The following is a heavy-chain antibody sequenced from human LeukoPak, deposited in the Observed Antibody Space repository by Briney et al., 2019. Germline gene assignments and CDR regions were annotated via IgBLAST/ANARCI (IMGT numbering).Heavy chain of an antibody. Sequence: PSQTLSLPCTVSGWSLTRGNYFRGWVRQPARKGLEWVWRIFPSGSTDYNPSLKSRVTMSVDRPKNQFSLKLSSVTAADTAVYYCARDVPDGYNYYFDYWGQGTLVTVSS. CDR3: ARDVPDGYNYYFDY. CDR1: GWSLTRGNYF. J-gene: IGHJ4*02. D-gene: IGHD5-24*01. V-gene: IGHV4-61*02. CDR2: IFPSGST.